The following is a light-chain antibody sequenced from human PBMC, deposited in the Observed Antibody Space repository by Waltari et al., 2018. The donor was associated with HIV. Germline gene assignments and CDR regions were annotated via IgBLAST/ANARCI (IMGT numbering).Light chain of an antibody. CDR1: NLDTKG. Sequence: YVLTQPPSVSVAPGKTARITCGGNNLDTKGVPWYQQVPGQAPRLVLYDDSDRPSGVPARFSGSNSGNTATLTISRVEVGDEADYYCQVWHAKSDHWVFGGGTRLAVL. CDR2: DDS. V-gene: IGLV3-21*03. J-gene: IGLJ3*02. CDR3: QVWHAKSDHWV.